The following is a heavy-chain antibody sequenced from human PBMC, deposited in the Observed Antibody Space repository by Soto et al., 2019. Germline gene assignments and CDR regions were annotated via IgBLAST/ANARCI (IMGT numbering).Heavy chain of an antibody. V-gene: IGHV1-69*12. CDR3: ATRPRGYSGYDTYYYYYGMVV. Sequence: QVQLVQSGAEVKKPGSSVKVSCKASGGTFSSYAISWVRQAPGQGLEWMGGIIPIFGTANYAQKFQGRVTNAAAESTSTAYMGRSSLRSEDTAVYYCATRPRGYSGYDTYYYYYGMVVWGQGTTVTVSS. J-gene: IGHJ6*02. CDR2: IIPIFGTA. CDR1: GGTFSSYA. D-gene: IGHD5-12*01.